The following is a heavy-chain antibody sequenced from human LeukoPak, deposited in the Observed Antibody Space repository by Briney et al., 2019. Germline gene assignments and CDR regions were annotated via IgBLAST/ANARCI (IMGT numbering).Heavy chain of an antibody. CDR3: ARDLGSSGWYGVDY. D-gene: IGHD6-19*01. Sequence: ASAKVSRKASGYTFTSYGISWGRQAPGQGLEGMGWIRAYNGNTNCAQKLQGRVTMTTDTSTSTAYMELRSLRSDDTAVYYCARDLGSSGWYGVDYWGQGTLVTVSS. CDR1: GYTFTSYG. CDR2: IRAYNGNT. J-gene: IGHJ4*02. V-gene: IGHV1-18*01.